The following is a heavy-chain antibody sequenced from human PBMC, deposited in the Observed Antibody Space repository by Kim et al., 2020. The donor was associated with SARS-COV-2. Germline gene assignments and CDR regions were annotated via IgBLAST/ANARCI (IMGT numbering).Heavy chain of an antibody. CDR1: GFTFSSYG. CDR2: ISYDGSNK. D-gene: IGHD5-18*01. CDR3: AKGEGIQLWLLRYPSLVY. Sequence: GGSLRLSCAASGFTFSSYGMHWVRQAPGKGLEWVAVISYDGSNKYYADSVKGRFTISRDNSKNTLYLQMNSLRAEDTAVYYCAKGEGIQLWLLRYPSLVYWGQGTLVTVSS. J-gene: IGHJ4*02. V-gene: IGHV3-30*18.